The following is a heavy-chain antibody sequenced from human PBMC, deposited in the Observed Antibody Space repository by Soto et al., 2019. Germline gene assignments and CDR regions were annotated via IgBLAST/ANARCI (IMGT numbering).Heavy chain of an antibody. Sequence: EVQLVESGGGLVQPGGSLRLSCVASGFTFSSYWMSWVRQASGKGLEWVANIKEDGSEKYYVDSVKGRFTISRDNAKNSLYLQMNSLRAEDTAVYYCARGIAAAGTAVFDHWGRGNLVTVSS. J-gene: IGHJ4*02. CDR2: IKEDGSEK. CDR3: ARGIAAAGTAVFDH. D-gene: IGHD6-13*01. CDR1: GFTFSSYW. V-gene: IGHV3-7*05.